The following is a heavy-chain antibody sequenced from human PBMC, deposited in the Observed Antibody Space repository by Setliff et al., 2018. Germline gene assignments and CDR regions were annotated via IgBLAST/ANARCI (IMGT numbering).Heavy chain of an antibody. V-gene: IGHV3-49*04. CDR3: ARDVQPAAAEFDY. Sequence: GESLKISCTASGFTFGDYAMSWVRQAPGKGLEWVGFIRSKAYGGTTEYAASVKGRFTISRDNAKNTLYLQMNSLRAEDTAVYSCARDVQPAAAEFDYWGQGTLVTVSS. CDR2: IRSKAYGGTT. D-gene: IGHD6-13*01. J-gene: IGHJ4*02. CDR1: GFTFGDYA.